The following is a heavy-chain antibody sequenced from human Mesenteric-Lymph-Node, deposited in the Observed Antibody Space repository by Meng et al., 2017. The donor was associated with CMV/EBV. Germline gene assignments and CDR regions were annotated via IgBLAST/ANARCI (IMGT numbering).Heavy chain of an antibody. J-gene: IGHJ5*02. D-gene: IGHD3-3*01. CDR3: ARDGEPITIFGVVIYPNWFDP. CDR1: GFTFSSYS. V-gene: IGHV3-21*01. Sequence: GESLKISCAASGFTFSSYSMNWVRQVPGKGLEWVSSMTSSSTYYADSVMGRFTISRDNAKNSLYLQMNSLRAEDTAVYYCARDGEPITIFGVVIYPNWFDPWGQGTLVTVSS. CDR2: MTSSSTY.